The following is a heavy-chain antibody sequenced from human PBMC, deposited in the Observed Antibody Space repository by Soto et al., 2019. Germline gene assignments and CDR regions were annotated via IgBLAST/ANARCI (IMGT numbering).Heavy chain of an antibody. CDR3: ARARYEDWFDP. J-gene: IGHJ5*02. V-gene: IGHV4-30-4*08. Sequence: SETLSLTCTVSGGSISSSSYYWGWTRQPPGKGLEWIGYIYYSGSTYYNPSLKSRVTISVDTSKNQFSLKLSSVTAADTAVYYCARARYEDWFDPWGQGTLVTVSS. CDR2: IYYSGST. CDR1: GGSISSSSYY. D-gene: IGHD3-3*01.